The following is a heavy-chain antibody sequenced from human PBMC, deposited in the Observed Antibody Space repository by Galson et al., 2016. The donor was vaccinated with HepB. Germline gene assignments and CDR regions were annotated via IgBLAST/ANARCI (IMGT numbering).Heavy chain of an antibody. V-gene: IGHV4-39*01. CDR2: IYYSGSP. CDR1: GGSISSSSYY. J-gene: IGHJ4*02. Sequence: ETLSLTCTVSGGSISSSSYYWGWIRQPPGKGLEWIGSIYYSGSPYYNPSLKRRVTISVETSKHQFSLQLSSVTAADTAVYYCARTNYYDSNTYPFDYWGQGTLVTVSS. CDR3: ARTNYYDSNTYPFDY. D-gene: IGHD3-22*01.